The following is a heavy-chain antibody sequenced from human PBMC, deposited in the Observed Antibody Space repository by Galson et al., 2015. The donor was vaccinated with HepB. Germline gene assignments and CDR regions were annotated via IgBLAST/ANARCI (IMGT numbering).Heavy chain of an antibody. CDR3: AREGIEWELRYVDY. V-gene: IGHV3-7*01. J-gene: IGHJ4*02. CDR2: INQNGSEE. Sequence: SLRLSCAASGFTFSNSWMSWVRQAPGKGLEWVANINQNGSEEYSADSVKGRFTISRDNAKDSVFLEMNSLRADDSAVYYCAREGIEWELRYVDYWGQGSLVTVSS. D-gene: IGHD1-26*01. CDR1: GFTFSNSW.